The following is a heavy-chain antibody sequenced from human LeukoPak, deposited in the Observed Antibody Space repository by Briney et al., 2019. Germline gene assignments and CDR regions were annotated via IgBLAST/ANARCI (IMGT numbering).Heavy chain of an antibody. Sequence: SETLSLTCAVYGGSFSGYYWTWIRQPPGKGLEWIGEINHSGRTNYNPSLKSRVTISVDTSKNQFSLKLSSVTAADTAVYYCARDALLGDYYGMDVWGQGTTVTVSS. CDR1: GGSFSGYY. D-gene: IGHD2-15*01. CDR3: ARDALLGDYYGMDV. J-gene: IGHJ6*02. CDR2: INHSGRT. V-gene: IGHV4-34*01.